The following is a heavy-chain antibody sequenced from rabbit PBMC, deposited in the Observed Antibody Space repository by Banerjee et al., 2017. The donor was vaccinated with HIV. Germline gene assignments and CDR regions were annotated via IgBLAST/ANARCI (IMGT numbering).Heavy chain of an antibody. D-gene: IGHD1-1*01. V-gene: IGHV1S47*01. Sequence: QEQLEETGGGLVQPGGTLTLTCKASGIDFSSYGVSWVRQAPGKGLEWIGYIDPVFGSTYYASWVNGRFTISSHNAQNTLYLQLNSLTAADTATYFCVGHKYASSSGYYRDAFDPWGQGTLVTVS. CDR1: GIDFSSYG. CDR2: IDPVFGST. CDR3: VGHKYASSSGYYRDAFDP. J-gene: IGHJ2*01.